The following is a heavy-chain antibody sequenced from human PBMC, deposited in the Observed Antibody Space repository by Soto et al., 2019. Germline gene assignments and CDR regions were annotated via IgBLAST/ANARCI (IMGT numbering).Heavy chain of an antibody. V-gene: IGHV1-69*13. J-gene: IGHJ4*02. CDR2: IIPIFGTA. CDR1: GGTFSSYA. CDR3: ARGPYGDYDSSGYYYNFDY. D-gene: IGHD3-22*01. Sequence: ASVKVSCKASGGTFSSYAISWVRQAPGQGFEWMGGIIPIFGTANYAQKFQGRVTITADESTSTAYMELSSLRSEDTAVYYCARGPYGDYDSSGYYYNFDYWGQGTLVTVSS.